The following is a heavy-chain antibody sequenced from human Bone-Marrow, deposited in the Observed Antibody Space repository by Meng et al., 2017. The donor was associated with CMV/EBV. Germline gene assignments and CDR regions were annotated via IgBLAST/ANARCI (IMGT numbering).Heavy chain of an antibody. CDR2: ISAYNGNT. CDR3: ARVGLRFLEWLSSNSGWFDP. D-gene: IGHD3-3*01. V-gene: IGHV1-18*01. J-gene: IGHJ5*02. Sequence: TSYGISGVRQAPGQGLEWMGWISAYNGNTNYAQKLQGRVTMTTDTSTSTAYMELRSLRSDDTAVYYCARVGLRFLEWLSSNSGWFDPWGQGTLVTVSS. CDR1: TSYG.